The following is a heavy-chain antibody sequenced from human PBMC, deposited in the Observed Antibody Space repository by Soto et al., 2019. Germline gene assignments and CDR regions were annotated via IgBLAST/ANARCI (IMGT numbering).Heavy chain of an antibody. J-gene: IGHJ4*02. Sequence: QVQLVESGGGVVQPGRSLRLSCAASGFTFSSYAMHWVRQAPGKGLEWVAVISYDGSNKYYADSVKGRFTISRDNSKNTLYLQMNSLRAEDTAVYYCARERSGWEFDYWGQGTLDTVSS. CDR2: ISYDGSNK. D-gene: IGHD6-19*01. CDR1: GFTFSSYA. CDR3: ARERSGWEFDY. V-gene: IGHV3-30-3*01.